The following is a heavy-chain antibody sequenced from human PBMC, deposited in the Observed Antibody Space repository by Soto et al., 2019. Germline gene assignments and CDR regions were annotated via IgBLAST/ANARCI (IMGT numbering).Heavy chain of an antibody. D-gene: IGHD6-19*01. J-gene: IGHJ4*02. Sequence: GGSLRLSCAASGFTFSSYAMSWVRQAPGKGLEWVSSISSSSSYIYYADSVKGRFTISRDNAKNSLYLQMNSLRAEDTAVYYCARDYSAAVAGIFDYWGQGTLVTVSS. CDR2: ISSSSSYI. CDR1: GFTFSSYA. V-gene: IGHV3-21*01. CDR3: ARDYSAAVAGIFDY.